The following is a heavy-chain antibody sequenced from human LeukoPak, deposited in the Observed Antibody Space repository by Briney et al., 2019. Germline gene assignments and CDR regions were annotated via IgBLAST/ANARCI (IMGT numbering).Heavy chain of an antibody. D-gene: IGHD3-3*01. CDR2: FDPEDGET. V-gene: IGHV1-24*01. CDR3: ATASALWSGYYMYYFDY. CDR1: GYTLTELS. Sequence: ASVKVSCKVSGYTLTELSMHWVRQAPGKGLEWMGGFDPEDGETIYAQKFQGRVTMTEDTSTDTAYMELSSLRSEDTAVYYCATASALWSGYYMYYFDYWSQGTLVTVSS. J-gene: IGHJ4*02.